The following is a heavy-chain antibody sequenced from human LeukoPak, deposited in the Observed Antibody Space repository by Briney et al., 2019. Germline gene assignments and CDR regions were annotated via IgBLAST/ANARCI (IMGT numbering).Heavy chain of an antibody. D-gene: IGHD3-10*01. CDR3: TRDVLPSGSRAFDI. J-gene: IGHJ3*02. V-gene: IGHV3-33*01. CDR2: ISSEGTIK. CDR1: GFTFSSYG. Sequence: GGSLRLSCAASGFTFSSYGIHWVRQAPGKGLEWVTIISSEGTIKYADSVKGRFTVSRDSSKNTVYLQMNSLRAGDTAVYYCTRDVLPSGSRAFDIWGQGTMVTVSS.